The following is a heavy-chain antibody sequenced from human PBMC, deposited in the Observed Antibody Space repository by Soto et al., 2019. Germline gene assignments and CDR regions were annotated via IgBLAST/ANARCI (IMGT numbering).Heavy chain of an antibody. V-gene: IGHV3-30*18. D-gene: IGHD2-15*01. J-gene: IGHJ6*02. CDR2: ISYDGSNK. CDR1: GFPFSSYG. Sequence: GGSLRLSCAASGFPFSSYGMHWVRQAPGKGLEWVAVISYDGSNKYYADSVKGRFTISRDNSKNTLYLQMNSLRAEDTAVYYCAKDRARSPSSAATYYYYGMDVWGQGTTVTVSS. CDR3: AKDRARSPSSAATYYYYGMDV.